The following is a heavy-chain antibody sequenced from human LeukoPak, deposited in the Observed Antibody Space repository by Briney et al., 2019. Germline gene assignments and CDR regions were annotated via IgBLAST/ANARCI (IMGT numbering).Heavy chain of an antibody. Sequence: GGSLRLSCAASGFTFSSYAMSWVRPAPGKGLECASAISGSGGSPYSADSVRGRFTISRDNSKNTLYLQMNSLRAEDTAVYYCAKDGYCSSTSCYPLIDYWGQGTLVTVSS. D-gene: IGHD2-2*01. CDR3: AKDGYCSSTSCYPLIDY. CDR1: GFTFSSYA. J-gene: IGHJ4*02. CDR2: ISGSGGSP. V-gene: IGHV3-23*01.